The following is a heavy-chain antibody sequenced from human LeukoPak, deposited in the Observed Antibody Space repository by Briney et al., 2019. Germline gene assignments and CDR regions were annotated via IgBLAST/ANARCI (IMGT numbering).Heavy chain of an antibody. Sequence: PGGSLRLSCAASGFTFSDYYMSWIRQAPGKGLEWVATIRQDGRVKDYVDSVKGRFTISRDDANNSVFLQMNNLRVEDTALYYCATSDYFFSGRGGVSPSDYWGQGTLVTVSS. CDR1: GFTFSDYY. CDR2: IRQDGRVK. CDR3: ATSDYFFSGRGGVSPSDY. J-gene: IGHJ4*02. V-gene: IGHV3-7*01. D-gene: IGHD3-10*01.